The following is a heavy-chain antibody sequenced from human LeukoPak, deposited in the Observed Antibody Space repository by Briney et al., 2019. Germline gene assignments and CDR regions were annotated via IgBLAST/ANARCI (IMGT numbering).Heavy chain of an antibody. D-gene: IGHD3-9*01. V-gene: IGHV3-23*01. CDR3: AKRYYDIFTGPFGF. J-gene: IGHJ4*02. CDR2: IRGIGGST. Sequence: PGGSLRHSCPASGFTFSSHAMSLVHQAPGKGLEWASAIRGIGGSTYYADSVKVRFTISRDNSKNTLYLQMNSLRAEDTAVYYCAKRYYDIFTGPFGFWGQGTLVTVSS. CDR1: GFTFSSHA.